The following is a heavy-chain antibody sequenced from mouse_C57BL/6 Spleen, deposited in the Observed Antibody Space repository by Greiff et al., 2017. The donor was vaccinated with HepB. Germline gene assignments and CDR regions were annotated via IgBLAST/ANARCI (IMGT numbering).Heavy chain of an antibody. CDR3: ARGGTYYGSSPYAMDY. Sequence: QVHVKQPGTELVKPGASVKLSCKASGYTFTSYWMHWVKQRPGQGLEWIGNINPSNGGTDYNEKFKSKATLTVDKSSSTAYMQLSSLTSEDSAVYYCARGGTYYGSSPYAMDYWGQGTSVTVSS. CDR2: INPSNGGT. CDR1: GYTFTSYW. D-gene: IGHD1-1*01. V-gene: IGHV1-53*01. J-gene: IGHJ4*01.